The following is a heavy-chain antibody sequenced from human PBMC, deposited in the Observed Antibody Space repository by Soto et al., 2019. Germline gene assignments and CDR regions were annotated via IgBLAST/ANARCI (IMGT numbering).Heavy chain of an antibody. V-gene: IGHV3-53*02. CDR2: IYTAGGT. CDR3: ARALPVAKGGFDP. D-gene: IGHD2-2*01. Sequence: EVQLVETGGGLIQPGGSLRLSCAASGFTVSNTYMTWVRQPPGKGLECVSVIYTAGGTNYADSVKGRFIISRDNSKNTLYLQVNSLRADDTAVYYCARALPVAKGGFDPWGQGTLVTVSS. J-gene: IGHJ5*02. CDR1: GFTVSNTY.